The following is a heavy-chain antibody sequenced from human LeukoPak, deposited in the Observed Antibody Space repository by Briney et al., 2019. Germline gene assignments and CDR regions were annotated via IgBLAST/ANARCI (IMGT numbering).Heavy chain of an antibody. CDR1: GFTFSSYA. Sequence: GGSLRLSCAASGFTFSSYAMSWVRQAPGKGLEWVSYISSSGSTIYYADSVKGRFTISRDNAKNSLYLQMNSLRAEDTAVYYCAREGEPRWELLIDYWGQGTLVTVSS. J-gene: IGHJ4*02. D-gene: IGHD1-26*01. CDR2: ISSSGSTI. CDR3: AREGEPRWELLIDY. V-gene: IGHV3-48*04.